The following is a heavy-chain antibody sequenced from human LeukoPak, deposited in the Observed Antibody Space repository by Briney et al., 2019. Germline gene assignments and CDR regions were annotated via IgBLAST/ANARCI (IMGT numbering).Heavy chain of an antibody. CDR2: IYYSGNT. J-gene: IGHJ5*02. CDR1: NGSIISGDYY. D-gene: IGHD3-3*01. V-gene: IGHV4-30-4*08. CDR3: ARAFGVAINGGWFDP. Sequence: PSETLSLTCTVSNGSIISGDYYWSWIRQPPGKGLEWIGYIYYSGNTYYNPSLKSRITISVDTSKNQFSLKLNSMTAADTAVYYCARAFGVAINGGWFDPWGQGTLVTVSS.